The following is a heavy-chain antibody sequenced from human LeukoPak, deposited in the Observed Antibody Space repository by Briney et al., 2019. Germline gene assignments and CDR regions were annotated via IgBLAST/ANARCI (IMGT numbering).Heavy chain of an antibody. D-gene: IGHD1-26*01. CDR2: IGSSSSYV. J-gene: IGHJ4*02. V-gene: IGHV3-21*01. CDR1: GFTFSSYS. CDR3: ARGGVADY. Sequence: GGSLRLSCAASGFTFSSYSMNWVRQAPGKGLEWVSSIGSSSSYVYYADSVKGRFTISRDNAKNSLYLQMNSLRAEDTAVYYCARGGVADYWGQGTLVTVSS.